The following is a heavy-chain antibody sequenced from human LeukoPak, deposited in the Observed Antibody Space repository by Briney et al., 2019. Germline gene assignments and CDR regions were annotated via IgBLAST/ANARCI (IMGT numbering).Heavy chain of an antibody. V-gene: IGHV1-2*02. CDR3: ASGLGYCSGGSCYLVPR. D-gene: IGHD2-15*01. J-gene: IGHJ4*02. CDR2: INPNSGGT. CDR1: GYTFTGYY. Sequence: AASVKVSCKASGYTFTGYYMHWVRQAPGQGLEWMGWINPNSGGTNYAQKFQGRVTMTRDTSISTAYMELSRLRSDDTAVYYCASGLGYCSGGSCYLVPRWGQGTLVTVSS.